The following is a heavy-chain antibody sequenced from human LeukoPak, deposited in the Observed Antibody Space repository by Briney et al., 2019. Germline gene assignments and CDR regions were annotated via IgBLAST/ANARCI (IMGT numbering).Heavy chain of an antibody. Sequence: PSETLSLTCTVSGGSISSGDYYGSWIRQPPGKGLEWIGYIYYSGSTYYNPSLKSRVTISVDTSKNQFSLKLSSVTAADTAVYYCARRPYYDFWSGYNGWGQGTLVTVSS. J-gene: IGHJ4*02. CDR1: GGSISSGDYY. V-gene: IGHV4-30-4*01. D-gene: IGHD3-3*01. CDR2: IYYSGST. CDR3: ARRPYYDFWSGYNG.